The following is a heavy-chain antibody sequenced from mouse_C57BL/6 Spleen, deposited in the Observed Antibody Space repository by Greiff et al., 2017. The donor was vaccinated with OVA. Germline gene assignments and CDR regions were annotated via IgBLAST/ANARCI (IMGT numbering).Heavy chain of an antibody. CDR3: TREYYGSEETWFAY. J-gene: IGHJ3*01. D-gene: IGHD1-1*01. Sequence: EVQVVESGEGLVKPGGSLKLSCAASGFTFSSYAMSWVRQTPEKRLEWVAYISSGGDYIYYADTVKGRFTISRDNARNTLYLQMSSLKSEDTAMYYCTREYYGSEETWFAYWGQGTLVTVSA. CDR2: ISSGGDYI. V-gene: IGHV5-9-1*02. CDR1: GFTFSSYA.